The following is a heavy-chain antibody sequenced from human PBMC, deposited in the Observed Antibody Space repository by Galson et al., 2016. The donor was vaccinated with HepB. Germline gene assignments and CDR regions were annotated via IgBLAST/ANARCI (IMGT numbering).Heavy chain of an antibody. D-gene: IGHD6-19*01. CDR3: AKDSHSSGWNY. V-gene: IGHV3-33*06. Sequence: SLRLSCAASGFTFSSYGMHWVRQAPGKGLEWVAVIWFDGSNKYFADSGKGRFTISRYNSKNTLYLQMNSLRAEDTAVYYFAKDSHSSGWNYWGQGTLVTVSA. CDR2: IWFDGSNK. CDR1: GFTFSSYG. J-gene: IGHJ4*02.